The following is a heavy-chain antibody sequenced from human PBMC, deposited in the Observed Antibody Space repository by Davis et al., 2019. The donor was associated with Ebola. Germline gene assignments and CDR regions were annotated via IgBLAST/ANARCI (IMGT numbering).Heavy chain of an antibody. D-gene: IGHD6-19*01. V-gene: IGHV3-23*01. CDR3: AKRSMGIAVS. CDR2: ISGSGGST. Sequence: GESLKISCAASGFTFGSYAMSWVRQAPGKGLEWVSAISGSGGSTYYADSVKGRFTISRDNSKNTLYLQMNSLRAEDTAVYYWAKRSMGIAVSWGQGTLVTVAS. J-gene: IGHJ5*02. CDR1: GFTFGSYA.